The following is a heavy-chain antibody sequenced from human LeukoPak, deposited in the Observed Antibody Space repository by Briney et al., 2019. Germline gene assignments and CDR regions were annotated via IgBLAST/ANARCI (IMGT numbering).Heavy chain of an antibody. CDR1: GGSIMVAAYS. Sequence: KPSETLSLTCTVSGGSIMVAAYSWSWIRQPPGKGLEWIGYIYYSGRTYYNPSLKSRVTISLDRSKNQFSLKVSSVTAADTAVYFCARGYGDNSGAFDIWGQGTLVTVSS. J-gene: IGHJ3*02. CDR2: IYYSGRT. V-gene: IGHV4-30-2*01. D-gene: IGHD4-23*01. CDR3: ARGYGDNSGAFDI.